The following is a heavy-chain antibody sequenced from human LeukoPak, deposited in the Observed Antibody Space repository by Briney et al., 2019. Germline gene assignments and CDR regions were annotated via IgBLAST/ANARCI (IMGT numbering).Heavy chain of an antibody. D-gene: IGHD6-19*01. Sequence: ASETLSLTCTVSGDSISSRTYCWGWIRQPPGKGLEWIGRVYSSGNTNYNPSLKSRVTMSVDTSKKQFSLKLNSVTAADTAVYYCARAGSNGFEQDYWGQGTLVTVSS. J-gene: IGHJ4*02. CDR2: VYSSGNT. CDR1: GDSISSRTYC. CDR3: ARAGSNGFEQDY. V-gene: IGHV4-39*07.